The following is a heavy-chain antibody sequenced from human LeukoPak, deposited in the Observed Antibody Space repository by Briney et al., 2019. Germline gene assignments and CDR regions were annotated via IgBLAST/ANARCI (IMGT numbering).Heavy chain of an antibody. J-gene: IGHJ4*02. D-gene: IGHD3-9*01. V-gene: IGHV3-9*01. CDR1: GFTFDDYA. CDR2: ISWNSGSI. CDR3: AKGSYDILTGPHDY. Sequence: GGSLRLSCAASGFTFDDYAMYWVRQAPGKGLEWVSSISWNSGSIGYADSVKGRFTISRDNAKNSLYVQMNSLRGEDTALYYCAKGSYDILTGPHDYWGQGTLVTVSS.